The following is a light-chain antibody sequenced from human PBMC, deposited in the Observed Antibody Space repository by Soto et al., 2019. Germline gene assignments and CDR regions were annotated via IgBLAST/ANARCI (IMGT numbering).Light chain of an antibody. CDR3: SSYTSSSTL. Sequence: QSALTQPASVSGSPGQSITISCTGTSTDIGSHYLVSWYQQHPGKVPKLMIYEVSDRPSGISSRFSGSKSGNTASLTISGLQTEDEADYYCSSYTSSSTLFGTGTKVTVL. CDR1: STDIGSHYL. J-gene: IGLJ1*01. V-gene: IGLV2-14*02. CDR2: EVS.